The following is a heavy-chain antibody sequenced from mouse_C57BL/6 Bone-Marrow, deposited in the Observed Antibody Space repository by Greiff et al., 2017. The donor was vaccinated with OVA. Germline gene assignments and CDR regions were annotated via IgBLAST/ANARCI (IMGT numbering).Heavy chain of an antibody. CDR2: IYPGGGYT. Sequence: QVQLMQSGAELVRPGTSVKMSCKASGYTFTNYWIGWAKQRPGHGLEWIGDIYPGGGYTNYNEKFKGKATLTADKSSSTAYMQFSSLTSEDSAIYYCATHYYGSSYDWFAYWGQGTLVTVSA. V-gene: IGHV1-63*01. CDR1: GYTFTNYW. J-gene: IGHJ3*01. CDR3: ATHYYGSSYDWFAY. D-gene: IGHD1-1*01.